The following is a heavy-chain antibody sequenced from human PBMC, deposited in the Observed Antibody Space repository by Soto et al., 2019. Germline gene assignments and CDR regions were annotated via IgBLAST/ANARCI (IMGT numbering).Heavy chain of an antibody. D-gene: IGHD3-16*01. CDR3: ARWGTTRGLDV. V-gene: IGHV3-30*19. CDR2: TSYDGSNK. CDR1: GFTFRSYV. J-gene: IGHJ4*02. Sequence: QVQLVEAGGGVVQPGASLRLSCVGSGFTFRSYVIHWVRQAPGKGLEWVALTSYDGSNKYYDDSVKGRFTISRDNSRNTVDLHMDSLRLEDTALYYCARWGTTRGLDVWGQGTLVSVSS.